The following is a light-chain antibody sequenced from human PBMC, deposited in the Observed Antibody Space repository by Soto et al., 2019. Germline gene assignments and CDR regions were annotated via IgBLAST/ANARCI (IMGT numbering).Light chain of an antibody. CDR3: SSYTSGNTLV. CDR1: NSDVGGYNF. Sequence: QSALTQPASVFGCPGQSITISCTGTNSDVGGYNFVSWYQHHPGKAPKLMIYDVNNRPSGVSNRFSGSKSGNTASLTISGLQAEDEADYYCSSYTSGNTLVFGTGTKVPVL. J-gene: IGLJ1*01. V-gene: IGLV2-14*03. CDR2: DVN.